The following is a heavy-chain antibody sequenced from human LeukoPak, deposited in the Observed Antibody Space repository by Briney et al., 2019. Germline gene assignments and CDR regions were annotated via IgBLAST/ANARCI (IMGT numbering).Heavy chain of an antibody. J-gene: IGHJ1*01. CDR1: GGTFSTYA. V-gene: IGHV1-69*04. CDR3: ARDRVPAAFKGFQH. CDR2: IIPILGIA. D-gene: IGHD2-2*01. Sequence: SVKVSCKASGGTFSTYAISWVRQAPGQGLEWMGRIIPILGIANYAQKFQGRVTITADKSTSTAYMELSSLRSEDTAVYYCARDRVPAAFKGFQHWGQGTLVTVSS.